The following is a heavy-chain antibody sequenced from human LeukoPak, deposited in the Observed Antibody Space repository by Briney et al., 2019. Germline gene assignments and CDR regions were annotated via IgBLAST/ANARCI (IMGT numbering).Heavy chain of an antibody. Sequence: QAGGSLRLSCAASGFTFSSYAMSWVRQAPGKGLEWVPAISGSGGSTYYADSVKGRFTISRDNSKNTLYLQMNSLRAEDTAVYYCAKGYGSGGYYPIDYFDYWGQGTLVTVSS. D-gene: IGHD3-10*01. CDR2: ISGSGGST. V-gene: IGHV3-23*01. CDR3: AKGYGSGGYYPIDYFDY. CDR1: GFTFSSYA. J-gene: IGHJ4*02.